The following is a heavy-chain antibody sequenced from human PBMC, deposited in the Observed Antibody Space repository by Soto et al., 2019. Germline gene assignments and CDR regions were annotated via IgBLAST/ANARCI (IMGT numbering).Heavy chain of an antibody. D-gene: IGHD2-2*01. J-gene: IGHJ6*03. V-gene: IGHV3-23*01. CDR1: GFTFSSYA. CDR3: AKDLGPGYCSSTSCLDYYYYYYMDV. Sequence: GGSLRLSCAASGFTFSSYAMSWVRQAPGKGLEWVSAISGSGGSTYYADSVKGRFTISRDNSKNTLYLQMNSLRAEDTAVYYCAKDLGPGYCSSTSCLDYYYYYYMDVWGKGTTVTVSS. CDR2: ISGSGGST.